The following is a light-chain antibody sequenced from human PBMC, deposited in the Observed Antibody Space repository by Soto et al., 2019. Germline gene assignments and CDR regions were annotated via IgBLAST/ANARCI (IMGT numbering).Light chain of an antibody. CDR2: GAS. V-gene: IGKV3-20*01. J-gene: IGKJ2*01. CDR3: HQYAITPHT. Sequence: EVVLTQSPGSLSVSPGEGATLSCRATQSISKSLAWYHHKPGQSPRPLIYGASSRATGVPDRFSGTGSATDFSLTISSLEPEDFAVYYCHQYAITPHTFGQGTSLQI. CDR1: QSISKS.